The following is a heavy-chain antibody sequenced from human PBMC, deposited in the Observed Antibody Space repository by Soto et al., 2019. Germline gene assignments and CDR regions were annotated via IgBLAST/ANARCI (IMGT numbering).Heavy chain of an antibody. V-gene: IGHV3-23*01. Sequence: PGGSIRISYAASGFTFSSYAMSGVRQAPGKGLEWVSAISGGGGSTYYADSVKGRFTISRDNSKNTLYLQMNSLRAEDTAVYYCAVASPDYYDSSGYYYWGQGTLVTVSS. CDR1: GFTFSSYA. CDR3: AVASPDYYDSSGYYY. D-gene: IGHD3-22*01. CDR2: ISGGGGST. J-gene: IGHJ4*02.